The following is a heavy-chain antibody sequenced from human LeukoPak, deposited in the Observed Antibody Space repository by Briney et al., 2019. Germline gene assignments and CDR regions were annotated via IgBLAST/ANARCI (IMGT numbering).Heavy chain of an antibody. J-gene: IGHJ4*02. D-gene: IGHD5-12*01. CDR3: ARDSGYNAFDY. V-gene: IGHV3-21*04. Sequence: GGSLRLSCAASGFTLSSYSMSWVRQAPGKGLEWVSSTSSSSSYIYYADSVKGRFTISRDNAKNSLYLQMNSLRAEDTAMYYCARDSGYNAFDYWGQGTLVTVSS. CDR2: TSSSSSYI. CDR1: GFTLSSYS.